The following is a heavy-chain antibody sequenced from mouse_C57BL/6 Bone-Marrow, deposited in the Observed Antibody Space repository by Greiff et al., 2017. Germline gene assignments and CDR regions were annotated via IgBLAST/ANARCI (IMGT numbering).Heavy chain of an antibody. V-gene: IGHV1-61*01. Sequence: QVQLQQPGAELVRPGSSVKLSCKASGYTFTSYWMDWVKQRPGQGLAWIGNIYPSASETHYNQKFKDKATLTVDKSSSTAYMQLSSLTSEDSAVYYCARWKTMVTTGFAYWGQGTLVTVSA. CDR3: ARWKTMVTTGFAY. J-gene: IGHJ3*01. CDR1: GYTFTSYW. D-gene: IGHD2-2*01. CDR2: IYPSASET.